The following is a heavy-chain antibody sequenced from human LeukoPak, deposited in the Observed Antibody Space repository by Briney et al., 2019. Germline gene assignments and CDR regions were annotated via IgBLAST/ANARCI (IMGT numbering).Heavy chain of an antibody. V-gene: IGHV3-33*01. J-gene: IGHJ4*02. CDR2: IWYDGSNK. Sequence: PGRSLRFSCAASGFTVSSYGMHWVRQAPGKGLEWVAVIWYDGSNKYYADSVKGRFTISRDNSKNTLYLQMNSLRAEDTAVYYCARDPSLVGIRSFDCWGQGTLVTVSS. D-gene: IGHD1-26*01. CDR1: GFTVSSYG. CDR3: ARDPSLVGIRSFDC.